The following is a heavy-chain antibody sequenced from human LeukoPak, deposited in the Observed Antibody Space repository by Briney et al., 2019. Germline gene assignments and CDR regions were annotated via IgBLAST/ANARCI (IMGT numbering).Heavy chain of an antibody. Sequence: ASVKVSCKASGGTFSSCTISWVRQAPGQGLEWMGRIIPILGIANYAQKFQGRVTITADKSTSTAYMELSSLRSEDTAVYYCAREGRGYSYGFLDYWGQGTPVTVSS. CDR3: AREGRGYSYGFLDY. V-gene: IGHV1-69*04. CDR1: GGTFSSCT. CDR2: IIPILGIA. D-gene: IGHD5-18*01. J-gene: IGHJ4*02.